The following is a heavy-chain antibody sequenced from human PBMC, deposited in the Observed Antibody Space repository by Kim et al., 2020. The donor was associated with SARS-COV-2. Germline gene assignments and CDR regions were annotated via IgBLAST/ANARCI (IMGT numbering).Heavy chain of an antibody. V-gene: IGHV1-3*01. D-gene: IGHD2-2*01. CDR1: GYTFSDYA. J-gene: IGHJ4*02. Sequence: ASVKVSCKASGYTFSDYAIHWARQAPGQKLEWMGWINAGNGIAKYSQKFQDRVTITRDTSANTAYMEVSSLRSEDTAVYYCARVYCSSTSCQYYFDYWGQGTQVTFSS. CDR3: ARVYCSSTSCQYYFDY. CDR2: INAGNGIA.